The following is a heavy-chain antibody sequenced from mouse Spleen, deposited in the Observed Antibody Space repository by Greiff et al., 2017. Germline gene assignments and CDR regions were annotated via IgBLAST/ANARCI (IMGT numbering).Heavy chain of an antibody. CDR2: ISYDGSN. J-gene: IGHJ3*01. CDR3: AREGDDSSGYVWFAY. CDR1: GYSITSGYY. D-gene: IGHD3-2*02. V-gene: IGHV3-6*01. Sequence: EVQLQESGPGLVKPSQSLSLTCSVTGYSITSGYYWNWIRQFPGNKLEWMGYISYDGSNNYNPSLKNRISITRDTSKNQFFLKLNSVTTEDTATYYCAREGDDSSGYVWFAYWGQGTLVTVSA.